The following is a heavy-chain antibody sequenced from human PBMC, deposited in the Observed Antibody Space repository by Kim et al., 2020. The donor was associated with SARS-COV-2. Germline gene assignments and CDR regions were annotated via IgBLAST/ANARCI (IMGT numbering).Heavy chain of an antibody. J-gene: IGHJ3*02. CDR2: IYYSGIT. Sequence: SETLSLTCTVSGGSISSYYCSWIRQPPGKGLDWIGYIYYSGITNYNPSLKSRVTISVDTSKKQVSLKLSSVTAADTAVNFCATFNRGSVAAFNIWVQWT. CDR3: ATFNRGSVAAFNI. D-gene: IGHD6-19*01. V-gene: IGHV4-59*08. CDR1: GGSISSYY.